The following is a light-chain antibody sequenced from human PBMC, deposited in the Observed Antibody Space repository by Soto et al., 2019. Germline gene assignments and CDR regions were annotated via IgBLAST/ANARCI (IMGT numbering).Light chain of an antibody. CDR1: NSNIGSNT. J-gene: IGLJ7*01. Sequence: QSVLTQPPSASGTPGQKVTISCSGTNSNIGSNTVSSFQQLPGRAPNLLLYNNIYQPPGVPDRFSGSKSATSVSLAISGLQSEDEADYYCAAWDDSLDGHVVFGGGTQLTVL. CDR3: AAWDDSLDGHVV. V-gene: IGLV1-44*01. CDR2: NNI.